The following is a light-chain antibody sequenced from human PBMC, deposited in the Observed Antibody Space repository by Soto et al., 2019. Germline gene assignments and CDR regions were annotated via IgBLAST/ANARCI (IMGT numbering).Light chain of an antibody. CDR1: QGISNY. Sequence: DIQMTQSPSSLSASVGDRVTITCRASQGISNYLAWYQQKPGKVPKLLIYAASTLQSGVPSRFSGSGSGTHFTLTISSLQPEDVATYYSQKYNSAPFPFGHGAQLDIK. J-gene: IGKJ3*01. V-gene: IGKV1-27*01. CDR2: AAS. CDR3: QKYNSAPFP.